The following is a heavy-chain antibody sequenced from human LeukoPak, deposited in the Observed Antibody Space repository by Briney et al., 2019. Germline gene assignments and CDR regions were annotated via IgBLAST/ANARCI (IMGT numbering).Heavy chain of an antibody. Sequence: ASVKVSCKASGYTFTGYYMHWVRQAPGQGLEWMGWINPNSGGTNYAQKFQGRVTMTRDTSIGTAYMELSRLRSDDTAVCYCARGYVGYCSSTSCYRRNWFDPWGQGTLVTVSS. J-gene: IGHJ5*02. V-gene: IGHV1-2*02. CDR3: ARGYVGYCSSTSCYRRNWFDP. D-gene: IGHD2-2*02. CDR2: INPNSGGT. CDR1: GYTFTGYY.